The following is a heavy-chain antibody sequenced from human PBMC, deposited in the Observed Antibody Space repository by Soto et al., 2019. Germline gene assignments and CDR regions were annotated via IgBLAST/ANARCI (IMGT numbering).Heavy chain of an antibody. CDR1: GGSFSGYY. CDR3: ARGPRLLRFLEWSHYYYYAMDV. CDR2: INHSGST. V-gene: IGHV4-34*01. D-gene: IGHD3-3*01. Sequence: SETLSLTCSFYGGSFSGYYWSWIRQPPGKGLEWIGEINHSGSTNYNPSLKSRVTISVDTSKNQFSLKLSSVTAADTAVYYCARGPRLLRFLEWSHYYYYAMDVWGQGTTVTVSS. J-gene: IGHJ6*02.